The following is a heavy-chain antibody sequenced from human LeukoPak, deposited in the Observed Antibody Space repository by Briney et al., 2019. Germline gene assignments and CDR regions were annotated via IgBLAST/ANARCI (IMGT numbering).Heavy chain of an antibody. CDR2: IIPILGTA. V-gene: IGHV1-69*04. D-gene: IGHD5-24*01. CDR3: ARPKDGYNPNFFDY. J-gene: IGHJ4*02. Sequence: SVKVSCKASGGTLGSYAVSWVRQVPGQGLEWMGRIIPILGTANHAQKFQGRVTIIADKSTSTAYMELRSLRSDDTAVYYCARPKDGYNPNFFDYWDQGTLVTVSS. CDR1: GGTLGSYA.